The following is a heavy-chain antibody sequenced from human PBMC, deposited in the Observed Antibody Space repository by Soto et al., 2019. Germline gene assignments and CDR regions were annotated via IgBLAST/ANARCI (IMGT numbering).Heavy chain of an antibody. CDR2: IYSGGST. Sequence: EVQLVESGGGLVQPGGSLRLSCAASGFTVSSNYMSWVRQAPGKGLEWVSVIYSGGSTYYEDSVKGRFTISRHNSKNTLYLQMNSLRAEDTAVYYCAREVRGTGYYYYYMDVWGKGTTVTVSS. CDR3: AREVRGTGYYYYYMDV. D-gene: IGHD3-10*01. CDR1: GFTVSSNY. V-gene: IGHV3-53*04. J-gene: IGHJ6*03.